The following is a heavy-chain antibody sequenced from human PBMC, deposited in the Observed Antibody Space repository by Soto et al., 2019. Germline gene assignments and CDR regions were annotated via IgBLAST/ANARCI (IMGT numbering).Heavy chain of an antibody. CDR1: GFPFSRYW. CDR2: IDNTGSVI. D-gene: IGHD6-19*01. V-gene: IGHV3-74*01. Sequence: EVQLVESGGGLVQPGGSLRLSCAASGFPFSRYWMHWVRQTPGKGLVWVSRIDNTGSVITYADSVKGRFTISRDNAKNTLYLQMNSLRAEDTAVYYCARDHTVAGPTTFDYCGQGTLVTVSS. CDR3: ARDHTVAGPTTFDY. J-gene: IGHJ4*02.